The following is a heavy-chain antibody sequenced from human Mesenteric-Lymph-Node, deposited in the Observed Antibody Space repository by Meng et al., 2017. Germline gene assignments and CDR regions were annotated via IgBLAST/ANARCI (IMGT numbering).Heavy chain of an antibody. CDR1: GFTFSSYV. J-gene: IGHJ4*02. CDR2: INNDGRST. D-gene: IGHD1-7*01. Sequence: EVQLVESGGGLVQPGGSLRLSCAASGFTFSSYVMYWVRQAPGKGLEWVSRINNDGRSTGYADSVKGRFTISRENAKNTLYLQMNSLRAEDTAVYYCARNYDAGVDYWGQGTLVTVSS. V-gene: IGHV3-74*01. CDR3: ARNYDAGVDY.